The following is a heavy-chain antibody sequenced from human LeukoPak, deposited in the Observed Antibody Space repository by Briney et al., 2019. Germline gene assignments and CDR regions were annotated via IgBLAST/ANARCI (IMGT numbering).Heavy chain of an antibody. D-gene: IGHD3-3*01. Sequence: ASVKVSCKASGYTFTSYGISWVRQAPGQGLEWMGWISAYNGNTNYAQKLQGRVTMTTDTSTSTAYMELRSLRSDDTAVYYCASGYGVEYYYYGMDVWGQGTTATVSS. CDR2: ISAYNGNT. CDR1: GYTFTSYG. V-gene: IGHV1-18*01. J-gene: IGHJ6*02. CDR3: ASGYGVEYYYYGMDV.